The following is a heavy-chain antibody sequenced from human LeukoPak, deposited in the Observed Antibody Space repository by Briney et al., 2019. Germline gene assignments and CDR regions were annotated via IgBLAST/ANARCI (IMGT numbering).Heavy chain of an antibody. CDR2: INHSGST. CDR3: ARETGYCSGGSCYSSWFDP. CDR1: GGSFSGYY. Sequence: SETLSLTCAVYGGSFSGYYWSWIRQPPGKGLEWIGEINHSGSTNYNPSLKSRVTISVDTYKNQFSLKLSSVTAADTAVYYCARETGYCSGGSCYSSWFDPWGQGTLVTVSS. V-gene: IGHV4-34*01. J-gene: IGHJ5*02. D-gene: IGHD2-15*01.